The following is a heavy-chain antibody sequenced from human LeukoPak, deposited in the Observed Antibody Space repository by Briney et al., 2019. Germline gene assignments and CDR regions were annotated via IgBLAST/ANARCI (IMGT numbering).Heavy chain of an antibody. V-gene: IGHV3-11*03. CDR2: ISSSSSYT. CDR1: GFTVSSNY. D-gene: IGHD3-10*01. Sequence: PGGSLRLSCAASGFTVSSNYMSWVRQAPGKGLEWVSYISSSSSYTNYADSVKGRFTISRDNAKNSLYLQMNSLRAEDTAVYYCALTMVRGVIISDPYFDYWGQGTLVTVSS. CDR3: ALTMVRGVIISDPYFDY. J-gene: IGHJ4*02.